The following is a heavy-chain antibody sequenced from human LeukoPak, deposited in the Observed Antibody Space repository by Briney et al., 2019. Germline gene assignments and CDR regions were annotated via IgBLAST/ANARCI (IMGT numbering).Heavy chain of an antibody. J-gene: IGHJ4*02. Sequence: GGSLRLSYAPSGFNYRSYVMTWVVQPPGKGQEWVWVISESGGSPYSAASVKGRFTTARDNSKNAIYLQMNGLIVEDTAVYDCAKAIRRYPEPSSWSCFDYWGQGTLVTVSS. CDR3: AKAIRRYPEPSSWSCFDY. CDR2: ISESGGSP. V-gene: IGHV3-23*01. CDR1: GFNYRSYV. D-gene: IGHD6-13*01.